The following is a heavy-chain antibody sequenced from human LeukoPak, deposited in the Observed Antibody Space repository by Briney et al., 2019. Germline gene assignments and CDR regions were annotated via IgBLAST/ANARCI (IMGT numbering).Heavy chain of an antibody. D-gene: IGHD3-9*01. V-gene: IGHV4-34*01. CDR3: ARGRNVLRYFDWLLKYGMDV. Sequence: PSETLSLTCAVYGGSFSGYYWSWIRQPPGKGLEWIGEINHSGSTNYNPSLKSRVTISVDTSKSQFSLKLSSVTAADTAVYYCARGRNVLRYFDWLLKYGMDVWGQGTTVTVSS. CDR2: INHSGST. CDR1: GGSFSGYY. J-gene: IGHJ6*02.